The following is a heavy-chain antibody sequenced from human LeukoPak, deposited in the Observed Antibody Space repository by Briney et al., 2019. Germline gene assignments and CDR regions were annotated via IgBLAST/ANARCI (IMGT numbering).Heavy chain of an antibody. CDR3: ARSSEGRYYYDSSGFSYYYYYMDV. V-gene: IGHV4-39*07. D-gene: IGHD3-22*01. CDR2: IYYSGST. CDR1: GGSISSSSYY. J-gene: IGHJ6*03. Sequence: PSETLSLTCTVSGGSISSSSYYWGWIRQPPGKGLEWIGSIYYSGSTYYNPSLKSRVTISVNTSKNQFSLKLSSVTAADTAVYYCARSSEGRYYYDSSGFSYYYYYMDVWGKGTTVTISS.